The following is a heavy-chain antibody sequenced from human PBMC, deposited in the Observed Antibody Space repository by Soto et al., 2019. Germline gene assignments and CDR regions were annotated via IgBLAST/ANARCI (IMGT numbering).Heavy chain of an antibody. J-gene: IGHJ4*02. CDR1: GFTFSRSW. D-gene: IGHD5-12*01. CDR3: VRDRGYSGYDL. Sequence: EVQLVESGGGLVQPGGSLRLSCAASGFTFSRSWMHWVRQHSGKGLVWVSRINSDGTRTTYADSVKGRFTISRDHAKNTLYLQMNSLRAEDTAVYYCVRDRGYSGYDLWGQGTLVTVSS. V-gene: IGHV3-74*01. CDR2: INSDGTRT.